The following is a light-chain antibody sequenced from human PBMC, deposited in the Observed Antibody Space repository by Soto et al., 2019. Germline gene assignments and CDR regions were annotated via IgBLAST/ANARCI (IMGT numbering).Light chain of an antibody. J-gene: IGKJ4*01. CDR1: QSVSSSY. V-gene: IGKV3-20*01. Sequence: EIVLTQSPGTLSLSPGERATLSCRASQSVSSSYLAWYQQKPGQAPRLLIYGASSRATGIPDRFSGSGSRTDFNLTISRLETEDFADYYCQQYGSSPRITFGGGTKVEIK. CDR3: QQYGSSPRIT. CDR2: GAS.